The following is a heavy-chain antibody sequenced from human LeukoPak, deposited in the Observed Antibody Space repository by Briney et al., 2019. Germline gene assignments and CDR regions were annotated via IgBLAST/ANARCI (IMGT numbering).Heavy chain of an antibody. J-gene: IGHJ4*02. CDR3: ARGASRGFDY. V-gene: IGHV3-48*02. D-gene: IGHD5-24*01. CDR1: GFTFSSNS. Sequence: GGPLRLSCAASGFTFSSNSMNWVRQAPGKGLEWVSYISSSSSTTYYADSVKGRFTISRDNAKNSLYLQMNSLRDEDTAVYYCARGASRGFDYWGQGTLVTVSS. CDR2: ISSSSSTT.